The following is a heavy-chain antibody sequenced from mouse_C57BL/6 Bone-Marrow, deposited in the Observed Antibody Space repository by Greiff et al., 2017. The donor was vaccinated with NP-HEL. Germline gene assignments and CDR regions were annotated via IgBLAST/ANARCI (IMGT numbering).Heavy chain of an antibody. D-gene: IGHD2-12*01. CDR2: IDPSDSET. J-gene: IGHJ2*01. V-gene: IGHV1-52*01. CDR1: GYTFTSYW. Sequence: VQLQQPGAELVRPGSSVKLSCKASGYTFTSYWMHWVKQRPIQGLEWIGNIDPSDSETHYNQKFKDKATLTVDKSSSTAYMQLSSLTSEDSAVYYCERRSYSLDFDYWGQGTTLTVSS. CDR3: ERRSYSLDFDY.